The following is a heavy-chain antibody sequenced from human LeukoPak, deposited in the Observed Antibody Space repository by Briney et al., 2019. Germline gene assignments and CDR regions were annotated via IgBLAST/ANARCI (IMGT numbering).Heavy chain of an antibody. CDR1: GGSISSSSYY. V-gene: IGHV4-39*01. J-gene: IGHJ4*02. CDR3: ARLEKDIMITFGGVIVT. Sequence: SETLSLTCTVAGGSISSSSYYWGWIRQPPGNGLEWIGSIYYSGSTYYNPSLKSRVTISVDTSKNQFSLKLSSVTAADTAVYYCARLEKDIMITFGGVIVTWGQGTLVTVSS. D-gene: IGHD3-16*02. CDR2: IYYSGST.